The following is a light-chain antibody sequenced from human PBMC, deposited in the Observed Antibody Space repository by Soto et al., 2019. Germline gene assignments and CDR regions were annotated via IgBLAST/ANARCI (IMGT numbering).Light chain of an antibody. Sequence: ETVLRQSPATLSLSPGETANLSCTTSQSLNRNLAWYQQKLGQAPRVLIYGASTRAAGIPARFSGSGSGTEFTLTISSLQSEDFAVYYCQQYNNWPRTFGQGTKVDIK. CDR1: QSLNRN. J-gene: IGKJ1*01. CDR3: QQYNNWPRT. V-gene: IGKV3-15*01. CDR2: GAS.